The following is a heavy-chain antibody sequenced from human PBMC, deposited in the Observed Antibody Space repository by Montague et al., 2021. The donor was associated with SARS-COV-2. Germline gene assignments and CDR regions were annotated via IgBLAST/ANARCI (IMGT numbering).Heavy chain of an antibody. V-gene: IGHV2-70*01. CDR2: IDWDDDK. CDR1: GFSLSTSGMC. Sequence: PALAKPTQTLTLTCTFSGFSLSTSGMCVSWIRQPPGKALEWLALIDWDDDKYYSTSLKTRPTISKDTSKNQVVLTMTNMDPVDTATYYCARISAWYSSGWSAFDYWGQGTLVTVSS. J-gene: IGHJ4*02. CDR3: ARISAWYSSGWSAFDY. D-gene: IGHD6-19*01.